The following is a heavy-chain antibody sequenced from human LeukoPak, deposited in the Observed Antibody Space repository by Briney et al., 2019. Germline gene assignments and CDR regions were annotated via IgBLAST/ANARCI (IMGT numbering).Heavy chain of an antibody. CDR1: GFTFSSYA. CDR2: IHTSGDT. D-gene: IGHD4-17*01. V-gene: IGHV3-23*01. J-gene: IGHJ5*02. CDR3: IVFGDSNH. Sequence: PGGSLRLSCAASGFTFSSYAVSWVRQAPGKGPEWVSAIHTSGDTCYADSVKGRFTISRDTSKNTLYPQINSLRVEDTAVYYCIVFGDSNHWGQGTLVTVSS.